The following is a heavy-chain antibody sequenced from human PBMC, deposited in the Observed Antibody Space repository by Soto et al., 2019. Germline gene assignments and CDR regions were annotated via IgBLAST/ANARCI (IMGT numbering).Heavy chain of an antibody. V-gene: IGHV4-34*01. D-gene: IGHD6-6*01. Sequence: ETLSLTCAVYGGSFSGYYWSWIRQPPGKGLEWIGEINHSGSTNYNPSLKSRVTISVDTSKNQFSLKLSSVTAADTAVYYCARFVHSYYYGMDVWGQGTTVTVSS. J-gene: IGHJ6*02. CDR1: GGSFSGYY. CDR3: ARFVHSYYYGMDV. CDR2: INHSGST.